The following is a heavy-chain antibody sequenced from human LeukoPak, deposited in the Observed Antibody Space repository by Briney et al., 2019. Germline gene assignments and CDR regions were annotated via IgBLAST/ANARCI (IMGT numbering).Heavy chain of an antibody. CDR2: IKQDGSEI. D-gene: IGHD1-26*01. V-gene: IGHV3-7*03. CDR3: VRDQDEDRGSTTFDR. J-gene: IGHJ4*02. CDR1: GFTFSSYW. Sequence: GGSLRLSCAASGFTFSSYWMSWVRQAPGKGLEWLANIKQDGSEIHYVDSVKGRFTISRENAKNLLYLQMNSLRAGDTAIYYCVRDQDEDRGSTTFDRWGQGTLVTVSS.